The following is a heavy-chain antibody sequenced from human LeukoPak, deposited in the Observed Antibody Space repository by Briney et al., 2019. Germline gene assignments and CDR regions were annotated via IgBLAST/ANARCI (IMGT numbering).Heavy chain of an antibody. Sequence: TLSLTCTVSGGSIISGDYCWSWIRQPPGKGLEWIGYIYYSGSTYYNPSLKSRLIISVDTSRNRFSLKLSSVTAADTAVYYCARDYYDILTGYYPGAFDIWGPGTMVTVSS. J-gene: IGHJ3*02. CDR1: GGSIISGDYC. CDR3: ARDYYDILTGYYPGAFDI. V-gene: IGHV4-30-4*01. D-gene: IGHD3-9*01. CDR2: IYYSGST.